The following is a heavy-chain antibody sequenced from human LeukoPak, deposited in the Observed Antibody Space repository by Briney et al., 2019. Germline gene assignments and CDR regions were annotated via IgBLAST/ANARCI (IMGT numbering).Heavy chain of an antibody. Sequence: SETLSLTCTVSGGSISSSSYYWGWIRQPPGKGLEWIGEINHSGSTNYNPSLKSRVTISVDTSKNQFSLKLSSVTAADTAVYYCARLYFVDTAMADRYTFDYWGQGTLVTVSS. CDR3: ARLYFVDTAMADRYTFDY. D-gene: IGHD5-18*01. CDR2: INHSGST. CDR1: GGSISSSSYY. V-gene: IGHV4-39*07. J-gene: IGHJ4*02.